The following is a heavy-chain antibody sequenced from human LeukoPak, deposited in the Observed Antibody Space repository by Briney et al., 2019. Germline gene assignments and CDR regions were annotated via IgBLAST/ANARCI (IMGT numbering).Heavy chain of an antibody. V-gene: IGHV1-2*02. CDR2: INTNSGGT. D-gene: IGHD1-26*01. Sequence: ASVKVSCKASGYTFTGYYLHWVRQAPGQGLEWMGWINTNSGGTNYAQKFQGGVTMTRDTSISTAYMELSRLRSDDTAVYYCARDRGWELLRGYFDSWGQGTRVTVSS. CDR3: ARDRGWELLRGYFDS. J-gene: IGHJ4*02. CDR1: GYTFTGYY.